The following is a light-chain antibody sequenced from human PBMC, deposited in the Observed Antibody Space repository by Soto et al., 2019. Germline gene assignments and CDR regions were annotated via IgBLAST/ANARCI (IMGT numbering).Light chain of an antibody. CDR2: GAS. Sequence: EIVMTQSPATLSVSPGERATLSCRASQSVSSYLAWYQQKPGQAPRLLMYGASTRATAIPARFSGSGSGTEFTLTISSLQSEDFAVYYCHKYDNWPYTFGQGTKLEIK. V-gene: IGKV3-15*01. CDR3: HKYDNWPYT. CDR1: QSVSSY. J-gene: IGKJ2*01.